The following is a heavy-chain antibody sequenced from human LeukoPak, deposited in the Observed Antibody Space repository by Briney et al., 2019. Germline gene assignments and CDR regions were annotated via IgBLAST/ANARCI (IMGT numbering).Heavy chain of an antibody. V-gene: IGHV3-23*01. D-gene: IGHD4-17*01. CDR1: GFTFSAYA. Sequence: GGSLRLSCEASGFTFSAYAMTWVRQAPGKGLEWVSAISGSGGSTYHADSVKGRFTISRDNSKNTLYLQMNSLRAEDTAVYYCAILNDYGHYGGQGTLVTVSS. CDR3: AILNDYGHY. J-gene: IGHJ4*02. CDR2: ISGSGGST.